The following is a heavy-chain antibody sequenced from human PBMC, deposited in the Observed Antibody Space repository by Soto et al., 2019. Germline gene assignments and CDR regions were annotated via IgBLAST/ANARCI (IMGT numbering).Heavy chain of an antibody. D-gene: IGHD6-19*01. J-gene: IGHJ5*02. Sequence: ASVKVSCKASGYTFTSYAMHWVRQAPGQRLEWMGWINAGNGNTKYSQKFQGRVTITRDTSASTAYMELSSLRSEDTAVYYCASPFRYSSGWANWFGPWGQGTLVTVSS. V-gene: IGHV1-3*01. CDR3: ASPFRYSSGWANWFGP. CDR2: INAGNGNT. CDR1: GYTFTSYA.